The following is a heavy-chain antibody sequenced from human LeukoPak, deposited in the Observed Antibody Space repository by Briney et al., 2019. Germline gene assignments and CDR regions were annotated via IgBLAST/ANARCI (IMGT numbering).Heavy chain of an antibody. V-gene: IGHV1-69*13. CDR3: ASNYYDSSGYYLPY. CDR2: IIPIFGTA. CDR1: GYTFTSYY. Sequence: SVKVSCKASGYTFTSYYMHWVRQAPGQGLEWMGGIIPIFGTANYAQKFQGRVTITADESTSTAYMELSSLRSEDTAVYYCASNYYDSSGYYLPYWGQGTLVTVSS. J-gene: IGHJ4*02. D-gene: IGHD3-22*01.